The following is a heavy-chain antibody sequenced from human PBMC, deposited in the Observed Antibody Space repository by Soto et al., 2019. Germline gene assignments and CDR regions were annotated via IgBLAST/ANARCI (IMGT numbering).Heavy chain of an antibody. CDR1: GFPFSGYA. Sequence: GGSLAPACPASGFPFSGYAMHLVRQPPGKVLEWVSGISWKGDTIGYADSEKGRFNISRDNPKNSQYLQIHRMRAEDTALYSGAKVSRGERSLHHYFDYWGQGTPVTLSS. CDR3: AKVSRGERSLHHYFDY. J-gene: IGHJ4*02. CDR2: ISWKGDTI. D-gene: IGHD1-26*01. V-gene: IGHV3-9*01.